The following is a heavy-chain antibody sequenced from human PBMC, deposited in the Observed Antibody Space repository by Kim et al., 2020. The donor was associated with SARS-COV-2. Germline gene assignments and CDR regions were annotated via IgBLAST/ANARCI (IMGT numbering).Heavy chain of an antibody. D-gene: IGHD2-2*02. V-gene: IGHV3-23*01. CDR3: AKGRSTSCYTDFDC. Sequence: YGAAGKGRFTISRDKSKNTLYLQMNSLGAADTAFYYCAKGRSTSCYTDFDCWGRGTLVTVSS. J-gene: IGHJ4*02.